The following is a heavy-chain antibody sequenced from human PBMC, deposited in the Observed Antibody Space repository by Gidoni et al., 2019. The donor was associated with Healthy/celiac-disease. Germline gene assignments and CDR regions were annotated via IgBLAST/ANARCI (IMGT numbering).Heavy chain of an antibody. J-gene: IGHJ5*02. V-gene: IGHV4-34*01. CDR3: ARGRGAWRSGYSKYNWFDP. CDR1: GGSFSGYY. CDR2: INHSGST. D-gene: IGHD3-3*01. Sequence: QVQLQQWGAGLLKPSETLSLTCAVYGGSFSGYYWSWIRQPPGKGLEWIGEINHSGSTNYNPSLKSRVTISVDTSKNQFSLKLSSVTAADTAVYYCARGRGAWRSGYSKYNWFDPWGQGTLVTVSS.